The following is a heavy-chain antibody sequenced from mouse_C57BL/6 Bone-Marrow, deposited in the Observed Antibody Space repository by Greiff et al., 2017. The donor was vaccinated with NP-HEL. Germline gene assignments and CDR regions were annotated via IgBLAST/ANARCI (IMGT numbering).Heavy chain of an antibody. CDR3: ARHGYSNYWAWFAY. J-gene: IGHJ3*01. D-gene: IGHD2-5*01. V-gene: IGHV5-2*01. CDR2: INSDGGST. CDR1: EYEFPSHD. Sequence: DVKLQESGGGLVQPGESLKLSCESNEYEFPSHDMSWVRKTPEKRLELVAAINSDGGSTYYPDTMERRFIISRDNTKKTLYLQMSSLRSEDTALYYCARHGYSNYWAWFAYWGQGTLVTVSA.